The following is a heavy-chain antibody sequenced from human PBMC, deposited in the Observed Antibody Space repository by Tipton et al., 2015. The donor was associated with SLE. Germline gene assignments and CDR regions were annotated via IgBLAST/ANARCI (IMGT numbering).Heavy chain of an antibody. CDR3: TREVIAAARGGWFDP. J-gene: IGHJ5*02. D-gene: IGHD6-13*01. CDR2: IYYSGST. CDR1: GGSISSYY. Sequence: TLSLTCSVSGGSISSYYWSWIRQPPGKGLEWIGYIYYSGSTNYNPSLKSRVTISVGTSKNQFSLKLSSVTAADTAVYYCTREVIAAARGGWFDPWGQGTLVTVSS. V-gene: IGHV4-59*12.